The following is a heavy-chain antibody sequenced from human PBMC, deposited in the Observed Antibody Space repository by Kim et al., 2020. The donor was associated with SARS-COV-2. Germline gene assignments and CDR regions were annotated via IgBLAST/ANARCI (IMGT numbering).Heavy chain of an antibody. CDR1: GGSISSSSYY. CDR2: IYYSGST. V-gene: IGHV4-39*01. Sequence: SETLSLTCTVSGGSISSSSYYWGWIRQPPGKGLEWIGSIYYSGSTYYNPSLKSRVTISVDTSKNQFSLKLSSVTAADTAVYYCARHLMTYSGYDEGWFDPWGQGTLVTVSS. CDR3: ARHLMTYSGYDEGWFDP. J-gene: IGHJ5*02. D-gene: IGHD5-12*01.